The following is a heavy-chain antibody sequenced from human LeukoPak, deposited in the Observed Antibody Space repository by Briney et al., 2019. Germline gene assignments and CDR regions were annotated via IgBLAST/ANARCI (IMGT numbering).Heavy chain of an antibody. D-gene: IGHD1-14*01. J-gene: IGHJ4*02. CDR3: ARVLREGTTDY. V-gene: IGHV4-59*02. Sequence: SETLSLTCTVSGGSVRDYYWSWVRQAPGKGLEWIGYLYYTGENTRYNPSLQRRVTLSVDTSRNEFSLKLFSVTPADTAVYYCARVLREGTTDYWGQGTLVTVSS. CDR1: GGSVRDYY. CDR2: LYYTGENT.